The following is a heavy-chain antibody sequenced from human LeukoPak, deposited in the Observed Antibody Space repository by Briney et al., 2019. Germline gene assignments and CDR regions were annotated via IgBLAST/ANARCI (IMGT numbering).Heavy chain of an antibody. CDR3: ARDPLGSSSSPTNYGMDV. CDR1: RFTVSSNY. D-gene: IGHD6-6*01. V-gene: IGHV3-66*02. J-gene: IGHJ6*02. Sequence: GGSLRLSCAASRFTVSSNYMSWVSQARGKGLEWVSVIYSGGSTYYADSVKGRFTISRDNSKNTLYLQMNSLRAEDTAVYYCARDPLGSSSSPTNYGMDVWGQGTTLTVSS. CDR2: IYSGGST.